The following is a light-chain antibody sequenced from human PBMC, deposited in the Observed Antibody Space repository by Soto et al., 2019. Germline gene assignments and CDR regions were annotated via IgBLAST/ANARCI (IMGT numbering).Light chain of an antibody. V-gene: IGKV1-5*01. Sequence: DIQMTQSPSTLSASVGDRVTITCRASQSISSWLAWYQQXXXXAPKLLIYDASSLESGVPSRFSGSGSGTEFTLTISSLQPDDFATYYCQQYNSYPLTFGGGTKVEIK. CDR2: DAS. J-gene: IGKJ4*01. CDR1: QSISSW. CDR3: QQYNSYPLT.